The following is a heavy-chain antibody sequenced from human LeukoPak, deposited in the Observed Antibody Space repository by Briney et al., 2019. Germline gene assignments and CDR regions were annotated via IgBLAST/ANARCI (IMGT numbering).Heavy chain of an antibody. CDR3: ARDLEL. Sequence: ASVKVSCKASGYTFTGYYLHWVRQAPGQGLEWMGWINPNSGGTNYAQKFQGRVTMTRETSISTVHMELSRLRSDDTAVYFCARDLELWGQGTLVAVSS. CDR2: INPNSGGT. V-gene: IGHV1-2*02. CDR1: GYTFTGYY. J-gene: IGHJ5*02.